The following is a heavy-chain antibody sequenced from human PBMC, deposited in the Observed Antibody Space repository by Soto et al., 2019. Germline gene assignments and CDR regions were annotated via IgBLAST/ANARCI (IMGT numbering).Heavy chain of an antibody. CDR1: GFTFSSYW. J-gene: IGHJ5*02. CDR3: ARGGSSSSVYNWFDP. V-gene: IGHV3-74*01. Sequence: QAGGSLRLSCAASGFTFSSYWMHWVRQAPGKGLVWVSRINSDGSSTSYADSVKGRFTISRDNAKNTLYLQMNSLRAEDTAVYYCARGGSSSSVYNWFDPWGQGTLVTVSS. CDR2: INSDGSST. D-gene: IGHD6-6*01.